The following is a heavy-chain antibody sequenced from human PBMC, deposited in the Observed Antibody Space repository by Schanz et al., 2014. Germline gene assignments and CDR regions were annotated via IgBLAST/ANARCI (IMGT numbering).Heavy chain of an antibody. V-gene: IGHV3-11*05. Sequence: VQLVESGGGLVKPGGSLRLSCAASGFTFRYYYMSWIRQAPGKGLGWVSDISSGSSYANYSDSVKGRFTISRDNANNSLYLQRNSLRAEDTAVYYCAREEGWGIAAAGPKHYYYGMDVWGQGTTVTVSS. J-gene: IGHJ6*02. CDR1: GFTFRYYY. CDR2: ISSGSSYA. CDR3: AREEGWGIAAAGPKHYYYGMDV. D-gene: IGHD6-13*01.